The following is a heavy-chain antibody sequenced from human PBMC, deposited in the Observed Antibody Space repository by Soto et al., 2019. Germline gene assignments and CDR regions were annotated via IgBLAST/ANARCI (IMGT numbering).Heavy chain of an antibody. CDR3: VRDPGEKLSSS. V-gene: IGHV1-69*13. D-gene: IGHD6-13*01. J-gene: IGHJ4*02. CDR2: IVPIYRTA. Sequence: SVKGSCKAAGGTFSSYRSNWVRQAPGQGLEWVGGIVPIYRTADYAQKFQGRVTITADESARTSYMELRSLKSQDTAVYYCVRDPGEKLSSSWGQGTLVTVS. CDR1: GGTFSSYR.